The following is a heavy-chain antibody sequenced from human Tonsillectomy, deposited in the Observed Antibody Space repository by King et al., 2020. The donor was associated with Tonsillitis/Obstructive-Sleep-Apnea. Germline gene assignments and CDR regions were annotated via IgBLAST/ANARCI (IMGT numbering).Heavy chain of an antibody. CDR3: AKGVDSVLVSAFHI. J-gene: IGHJ3*02. Sequence: VQLVESGGGLVQPGGSLRVSCVASGFTFNNYAMNWVRQAPGKGLEWFSTISGGGGSTNYADSVKGRYTISRDNSKNTLYLQMNGLRAEDAAVYYCAKGVDSVLVSAFHIWGRGTMVSVSS. CDR2: ISGGGGST. CDR1: GFTFNNYA. D-gene: IGHD5-18*01. V-gene: IGHV3-23*04.